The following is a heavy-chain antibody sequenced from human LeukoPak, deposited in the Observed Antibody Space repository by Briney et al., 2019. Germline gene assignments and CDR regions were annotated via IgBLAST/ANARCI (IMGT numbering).Heavy chain of an antibody. CDR2: IKHSGST. J-gene: IGHJ5*02. CDR3: ARGYNWFDP. V-gene: IGHV4-34*01. CDR1: GGSFSGYY. Sequence: SETLSLTCAVYGGSFSGYYWSWIRQPPGKGLEWIGEIKHSGSTNYNPSLKSRVTISVDTSKNQFSLKLSSVTAADTAVYYCARGYNWFDPWGQGTLVTVSS.